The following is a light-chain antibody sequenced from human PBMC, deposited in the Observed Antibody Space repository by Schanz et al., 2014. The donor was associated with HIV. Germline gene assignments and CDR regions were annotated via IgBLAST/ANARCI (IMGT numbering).Light chain of an antibody. CDR1: QDIGND. CDR3: QQSHNYPYT. V-gene: IGKV1-17*01. J-gene: IGKJ2*01. Sequence: DIQMTQSPSSQSASVGDRVTITCRASQDIGNDLGWYQQKPGQAPKRLIYAASKLQSGVPSRFIGSGSGTEFTLTINSLQPDDFATYFCQQSHNYPYTFGQGTKLET. CDR2: AAS.